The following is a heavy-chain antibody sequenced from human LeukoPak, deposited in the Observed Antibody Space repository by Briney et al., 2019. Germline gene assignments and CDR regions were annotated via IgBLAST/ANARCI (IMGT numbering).Heavy chain of an antibody. CDR2: IYSGGST. Sequence: PGGSLRLSCAASGFTVSSNYMSWVRQAPGKGLEWVSAIYSGGSTYYADSVKGRFTISRDNSKNTLYLQMNSLRAEDTAVYYCARGRDILTGPFSYYFDYWGQGTLVTVSS. J-gene: IGHJ4*02. CDR1: GFTVSSNY. D-gene: IGHD3-9*01. CDR3: ARGRDILTGPFSYYFDY. V-gene: IGHV3-66*01.